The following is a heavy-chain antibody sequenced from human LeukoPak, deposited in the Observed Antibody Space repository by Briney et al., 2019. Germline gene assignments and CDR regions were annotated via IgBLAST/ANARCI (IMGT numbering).Heavy chain of an antibody. Sequence: SETLSLTCTVSGGSISSSSYYWGWIRQPPGKGLEWIGSIYYSGSTYYNPSLKSRVTISVDTSKNQFSLKLSSVTAADTAVYYCARDCTSPCAKGEGDYWGQGTLVTVSS. D-gene: IGHD2-8*01. J-gene: IGHJ4*02. CDR2: IYYSGST. CDR3: ARDCTSPCAKGEGDY. CDR1: GGSISSSSYY. V-gene: IGHV4-39*07.